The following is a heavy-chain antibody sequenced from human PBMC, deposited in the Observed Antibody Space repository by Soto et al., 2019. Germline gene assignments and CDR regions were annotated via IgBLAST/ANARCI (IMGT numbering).Heavy chain of an antibody. CDR3: ARAGSPADY. Sequence: QVQLVQSGAEVKKPGASVKVSCKASGYTFTSYGISWARQAPGQGLEGMGWIIAYNGNTNYAQKLQGRVTMTTDTSTITAYMELRSLRSEDTAVYSCARAGSPADYWGQGTLVTVSS. V-gene: IGHV1-18*01. CDR1: GYTFTSYG. J-gene: IGHJ4*02. CDR2: IIAYNGNT. D-gene: IGHD2-2*01.